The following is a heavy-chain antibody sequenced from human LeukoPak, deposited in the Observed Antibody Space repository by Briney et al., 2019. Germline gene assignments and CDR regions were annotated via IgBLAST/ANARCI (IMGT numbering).Heavy chain of an antibody. J-gene: IGHJ4*02. D-gene: IGHD2-21*02. CDR1: GFTFSSYW. Sequence: GGSLRLSCAASGFTFSSYWMTWVRQAPGKGLEWVANIKQDGSEKYYVDPVKGRFTISRDNARNSLYLQMNSLRAEDTGVYYCARDPVVTAKCWGQGTLVTVSS. V-gene: IGHV3-7*01. CDR3: ARDPVVTAKC. CDR2: IKQDGSEK.